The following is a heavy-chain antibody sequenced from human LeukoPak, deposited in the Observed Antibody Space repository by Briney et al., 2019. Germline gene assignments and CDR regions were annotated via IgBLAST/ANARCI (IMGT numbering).Heavy chain of an antibody. CDR1: GFTFSSYW. J-gene: IGHJ3*02. Sequence: PGGSLRLSCAASGFTFSSYWMSWVRQAPGKGLEWVANIKQDGSEKYYVDSVKGRFTISRDNAKNSLYLQMNSLRAEDTAVYYCATYYDILTGYYTGAFDIWGQGTMVTVSS. V-gene: IGHV3-7*01. CDR2: IKQDGSEK. D-gene: IGHD3-9*01. CDR3: ATYYDILTGYYTGAFDI.